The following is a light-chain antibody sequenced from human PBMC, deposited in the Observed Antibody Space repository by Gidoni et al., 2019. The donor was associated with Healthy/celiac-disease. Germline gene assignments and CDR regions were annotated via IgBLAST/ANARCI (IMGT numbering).Light chain of an antibody. CDR2: LGS. J-gene: IGKJ3*01. CDR1: QSLLHSNGYNY. Sequence: DIVMTQSPLSLPVTPGEPASISCRSSQSLLHSNGYNYLDWYLQKPVQSPQLLIYLGSNRASGVTDRFSGSGSGTDFTLKISRVEAEDVGVYYCMQALQTPFTFGPGTKVDIK. V-gene: IGKV2-28*01. CDR3: MQALQTPFT.